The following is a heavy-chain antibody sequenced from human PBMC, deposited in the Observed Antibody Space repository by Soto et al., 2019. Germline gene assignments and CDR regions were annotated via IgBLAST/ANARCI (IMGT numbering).Heavy chain of an antibody. CDR1: GGTVSSYD. J-gene: IGHJ5*02. D-gene: IGHD4-17*01. Sequence: QVQLVQSGTEVKKPGSSVMVSCNASGGTVSSYDISWMRQAPGQGLEWMGGIIPIFGTANYAQKFQGRVTITADESTSTAYMELSSLRPEDTAVYYCARDPALYGDYRGDWFDPWGQGTLVTVSS. CDR3: ARDPALYGDYRGDWFDP. V-gene: IGHV1-69*12. CDR2: IIPIFGTA.